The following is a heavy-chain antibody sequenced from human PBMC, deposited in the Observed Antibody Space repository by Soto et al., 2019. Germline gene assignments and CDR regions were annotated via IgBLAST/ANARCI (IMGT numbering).Heavy chain of an antibody. Sequence: QVQLVQSGAEVKKPGSSVKVSCKASGGTFSSYTISWVRQAPGQGLEWMGRIIPILGIANYAQKFQGRVTITADKAMSTGYEVASSPRSEDTAVYYCASMGGLEDSSSPVGPRYSYYMVVWCKGTTVTVSS. CDR3: ASMGGLEDSSSPVGPRYSYYMVV. CDR2: IIPILGIA. V-gene: IGHV1-69*02. D-gene: IGHD6-6*01. CDR1: GGTFSSYT. J-gene: IGHJ6*03.